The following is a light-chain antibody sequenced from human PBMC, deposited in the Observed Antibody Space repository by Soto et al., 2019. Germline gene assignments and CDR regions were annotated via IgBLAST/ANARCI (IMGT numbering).Light chain of an antibody. J-gene: IGLJ3*02. CDR1: SSNIGNNY. CDR2: DNN. V-gene: IGLV1-51*01. CDR3: GTWDNNLSIGV. Sequence: QSVLTQPPSVSAAPGQKVTISCSGSSSNIGNNYVSWYQQLPGTAPKLLIYDNNKRPSGIPDRFSGSKSGTSATLGITGLQTGDEADYYCGTWDNNLSIGVFGGGTKLTVL.